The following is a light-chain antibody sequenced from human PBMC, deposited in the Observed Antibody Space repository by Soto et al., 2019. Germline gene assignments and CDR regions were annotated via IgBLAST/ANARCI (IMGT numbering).Light chain of an antibody. J-gene: IGKJ1*01. CDR1: QSISNS. CDR3: QQSYTFPAWT. CDR2: DAF. Sequence: DIQMTQSPSSLSASVGDRVSIACRATQSISNSLNWYKQNPGKAPELLIYDAFSLQDGAPSRFSGSGSGTAFTLTISSLQPADFATYYCQQSYTFPAWTFGQGTTVEI. V-gene: IGKV1-39*01.